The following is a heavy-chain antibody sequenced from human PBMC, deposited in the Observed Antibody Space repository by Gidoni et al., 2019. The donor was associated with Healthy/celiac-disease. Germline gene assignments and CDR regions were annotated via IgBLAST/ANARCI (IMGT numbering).Heavy chain of an antibody. D-gene: IGHD2-2*01. CDR3: ARQEYQLLNNWFDP. Sequence: QVQLVQSGAEVKKPGASVTVSCKAPGYIFTSYGISWVRQAPGQGLEWMGWISAYNGNTNYAQKLQGRVTMTTDTSTSTAYMELRSLRSDDTAVYYCARQEYQLLNNWFDPWGQGTLVTVSS. CDR2: ISAYNGNT. CDR1: GYIFTSYG. J-gene: IGHJ5*02. V-gene: IGHV1-18*01.